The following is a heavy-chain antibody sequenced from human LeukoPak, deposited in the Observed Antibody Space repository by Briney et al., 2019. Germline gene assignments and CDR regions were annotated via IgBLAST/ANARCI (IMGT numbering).Heavy chain of an antibody. CDR3: ASGTYYYDSTGFYYYYYGMDV. V-gene: IGHV4-4*07. D-gene: IGHD3-22*01. CDR1: GGSINSYY. CDR2: IYTSGST. Sequence: SETLSLTCTVSGGSINSYYWNWIRQPAGKGLEWIGRIYTSGSTNYNPSLKSRVTMSVDTSKNQFSLKLSSVTAADTAVYYCASGTYYYDSTGFYYYYYGMDVWGQGTTVTVSS. J-gene: IGHJ6*02.